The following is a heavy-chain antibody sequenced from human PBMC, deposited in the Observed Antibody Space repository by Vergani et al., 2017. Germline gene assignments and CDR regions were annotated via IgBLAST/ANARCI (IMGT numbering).Heavy chain of an antibody. V-gene: IGHV4-34*01. Sequence: QVQLQQWGGGLLKPSETLSLTCVVNGGSFTSYHWTWIRQSPGKGLEWVGDIDHTGRPNYNPSLKSRLTMSVDKSRNKFSLTLNSVTATDTAIYFCARVNTETNGHLYYYYYMDVWGQGTAVTVS. CDR2: IDHTGRP. D-gene: IGHD4-11*01. CDR3: ARVNTETNGHLYYYYYMDV. CDR1: GGSFTSYH. J-gene: IGHJ6*03.